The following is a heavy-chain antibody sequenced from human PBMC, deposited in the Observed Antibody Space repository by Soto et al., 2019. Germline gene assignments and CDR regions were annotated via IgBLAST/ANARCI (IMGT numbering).Heavy chain of an antibody. V-gene: IGHV1-46*01. D-gene: IGHD1-7*01. CDR1: GYTFTDHH. CDR3: AYDWDSGFDL. J-gene: IGHJ5*02. Sequence: ASVKVSCKASGYTFTDHHIHWVRQAPGQGLEWMGILKTNSGYTRYAQRFQDKITMTRDTSTRTHYLELSSLTSEDTAIYYCAYDWDSGFDLWGQGTLVTVSS. CDR2: LKTNSGYT.